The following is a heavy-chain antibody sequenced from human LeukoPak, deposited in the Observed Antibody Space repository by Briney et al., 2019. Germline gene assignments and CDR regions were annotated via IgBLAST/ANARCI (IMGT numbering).Heavy chain of an antibody. J-gene: IGHJ4*02. D-gene: IGHD1-26*01. CDR3: ARHGPTYSGSYYYYFDY. V-gene: IGHV4-59*08. CDR2: IYDSGST. CDR1: GGSISSYY. Sequence: SETLSLTCTVSGGSISSYYWSWIRQSPGKGLEWVGYIYDSGSTNYNPSLKSRVTISVDTSKNQFSLKLSSVTAADTAVYYCARHGPTYSGSYYYYFDYWGQGTLVTVSS.